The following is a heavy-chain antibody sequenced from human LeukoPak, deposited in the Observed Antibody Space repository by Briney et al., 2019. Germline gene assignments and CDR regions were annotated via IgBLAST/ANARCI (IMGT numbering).Heavy chain of an antibody. Sequence: SETLSLTCTVSGGSISSYYWSWIRQPPGKGLEWIGEINHSGSTNYNPSLKSRVTISVDTSKNQFSLKLSSVTAADTAVYYCARPYPPGDSDYWGQGTLVTVSS. CDR2: INHSGST. D-gene: IGHD7-27*01. CDR3: ARPYPPGDSDY. J-gene: IGHJ4*02. CDR1: GGSISSYY. V-gene: IGHV4-34*01.